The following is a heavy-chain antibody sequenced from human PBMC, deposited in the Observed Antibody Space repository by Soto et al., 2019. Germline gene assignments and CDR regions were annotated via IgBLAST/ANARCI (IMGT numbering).Heavy chain of an antibody. J-gene: IGHJ6*02. Sequence: ESGPTLVNPTETLTLTCTFSGFSLTTRGMGVAWIRQPPGRALEWLALIYWNDDPRYSPSLKSRLTITKDTTKNQVVLTMTNMDPVDTATYYCAQRTPENGMDVWGQGTMVTVSS. CDR3: AQRTPENGMDV. V-gene: IGHV2-5*01. CDR2: IYWNDDP. CDR1: GFSLTTRGMG.